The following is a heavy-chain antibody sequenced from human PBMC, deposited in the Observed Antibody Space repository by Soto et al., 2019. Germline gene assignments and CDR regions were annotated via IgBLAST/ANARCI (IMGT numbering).Heavy chain of an antibody. CDR1: GYSFTSYW. J-gene: IGHJ1*01. V-gene: IGHV5-51*01. CDR3: ARQSYYYDSSGSYYYDSSGYSGYFQH. CDR2: IYPGDSDA. D-gene: IGHD3-22*01. Sequence: PGESLKITCKGSGYSFTSYWIGWVRQMPGKGLEWMGIIYPGDSDARYSPSFQGQVTTSADKSISTAYLQWSSLKASDTAMYYCARQSYYYDSSGSYYYDSSGYSGYFQHWGQGTLVSVSS.